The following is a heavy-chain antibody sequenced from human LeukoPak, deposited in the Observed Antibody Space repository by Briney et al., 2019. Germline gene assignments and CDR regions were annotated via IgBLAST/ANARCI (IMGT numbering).Heavy chain of an antibody. CDR2: VYYSGST. J-gene: IGHJ4*02. CDR3: ARLALVAGLTFDY. Sequence: SETLSLTCTVSGGSISSYYWSWIRQPPGKGLEWIGYVYYSGSTNYNPSLKSRVTISVDTSKNQFSLKLSSVTAADTAVYYCARLALVAGLTFDYWGQGTLVTVSS. D-gene: IGHD6-19*01. V-gene: IGHV4-59*01. CDR1: GGSISSYY.